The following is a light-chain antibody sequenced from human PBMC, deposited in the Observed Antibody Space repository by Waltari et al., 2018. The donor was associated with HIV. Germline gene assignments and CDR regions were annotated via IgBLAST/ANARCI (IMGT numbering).Light chain of an antibody. CDR3: KSFSTSNTYV. CDR2: DVN. V-gene: IGLV2-11*01. CDR1: NSDVGGYFNY. Sequence: QSALTQPRSVSGSPGQSVTISCTGTNSDVGGYFNYVSWYQQHPGKAPKVIIYDVNNGPSGVANHFAGSKSGYTASLTISGLRAEDEADYYCKSFSTSNTYVFGSGTRVTVL. J-gene: IGLJ1*01.